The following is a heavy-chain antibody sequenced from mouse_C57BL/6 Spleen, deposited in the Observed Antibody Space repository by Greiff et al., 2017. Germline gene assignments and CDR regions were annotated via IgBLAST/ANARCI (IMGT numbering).Heavy chain of an antibody. D-gene: IGHD1-1*01. V-gene: IGHV1-80*01. J-gene: IGHJ1*03. CDR2: IYPGDGDT. Sequence: VQLQQSGAELVKPGASVKISCKASGYAFSSYWMNWVKQRPGKGLEWIGQIYPGDGDTNYNGKFKGKATLTADKSSSTAYMQLSSLTSEDSAVYFCARDYYGSSSRGYFDVWGTGTTVTVSS. CDR1: GYAFSSYW. CDR3: ARDYYGSSSRGYFDV.